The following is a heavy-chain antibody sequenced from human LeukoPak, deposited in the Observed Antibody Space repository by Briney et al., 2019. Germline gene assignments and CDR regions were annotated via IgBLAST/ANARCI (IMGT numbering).Heavy chain of an antibody. J-gene: IGHJ1*01. D-gene: IGHD6-13*01. CDR3: AVLGAAAT. Sequence: ASVKVSCKASGYTFTSYGISWVRQAPGQGLEWMGWINPNIGDTNYAQKFQGRVTMTRDTSISTAYMELSSLRSDDTAVYYCAVLGAAATWGQGTLVTVSS. CDR1: GYTFTSYG. CDR2: INPNIGDT. V-gene: IGHV1-2*02.